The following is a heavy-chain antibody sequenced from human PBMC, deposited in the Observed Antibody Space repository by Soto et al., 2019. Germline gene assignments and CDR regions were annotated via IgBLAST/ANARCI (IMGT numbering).Heavy chain of an antibody. CDR3: ARVPYYDFWSGQLIEYGMDV. D-gene: IGHD3-3*01. J-gene: IGHJ6*02. CDR1: GGIVSSNSAA. Sequence: SQALSLTCAISGGIVSSNSAAWNWIRQSPSRGLEWLGRTYYRSKWYNDYAVSVKSRITINPDTSKNQFSLQLNSVTPEDTAVYYCARVPYYDFWSGQLIEYGMDVWGQ. V-gene: IGHV6-1*01. CDR2: TYYRSKWYN.